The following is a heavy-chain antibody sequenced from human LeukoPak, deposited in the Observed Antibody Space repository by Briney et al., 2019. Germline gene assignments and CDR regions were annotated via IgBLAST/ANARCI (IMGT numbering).Heavy chain of an antibody. CDR1: AFTFSSYS. CDR3: ARLSVSLYVAPDGDI. Sequence: NPGGSLRLSCAASAFTFSSYSMNWVRQAPGKGLEWVSSISRSSSYIYYADSLKGRFTISRDNAKNSLYLHMNSLRAEDTAVYYCARLSVSLYVAPDGDIWGQGTMVIVSS. CDR2: ISRSSSYI. V-gene: IGHV3-21*01. J-gene: IGHJ3*02. D-gene: IGHD3-16*01.